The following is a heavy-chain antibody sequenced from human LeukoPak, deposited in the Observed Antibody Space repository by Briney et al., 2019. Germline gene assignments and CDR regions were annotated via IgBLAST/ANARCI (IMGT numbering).Heavy chain of an antibody. CDR2: ISITSKTI. D-gene: IGHD2-15*01. Sequence: PGGSLRLSCAGSGFTFSSNDMSWVRQPPGKGLEWVSYISITSKTIKYADSVKGRFTISRDNAKNSLYLQMNSLRDEDTAVYYCARLVGSRSCSGGTCYSDYWGQGTLVTVSS. CDR1: GFTFSSND. CDR3: ARLVGSRSCSGGTCYSDY. V-gene: IGHV3-48*02. J-gene: IGHJ4*02.